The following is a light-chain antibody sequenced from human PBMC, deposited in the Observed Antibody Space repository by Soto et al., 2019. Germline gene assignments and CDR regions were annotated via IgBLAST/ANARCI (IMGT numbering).Light chain of an antibody. Sequence: EIVLTQSPATLSLSPGERATLSCRASQSVSSYLAWYQQTPGQAPRLLIYDASKRATGIPARFSGSGSGTDFTLTISSLEPEDFEVYYCQQRSNWPPTWTFGQGTKVEIK. J-gene: IGKJ1*01. CDR2: DAS. CDR3: QQRSNWPPTWT. V-gene: IGKV3-11*01. CDR1: QSVSSY.